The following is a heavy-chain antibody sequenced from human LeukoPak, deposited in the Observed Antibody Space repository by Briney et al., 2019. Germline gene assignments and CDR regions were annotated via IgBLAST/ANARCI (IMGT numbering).Heavy chain of an antibody. Sequence: GESLKISCKGSGYSFTSYWITWVRQMPGKGLEWMGIIYPDDSDPRYSPSFQGQVTISADKSISTAYLQWSSLKASDTAMYYCARLLAVAGTGDAFDIWGQGTMVTVSS. CDR1: GYSFTSYW. J-gene: IGHJ3*02. D-gene: IGHD6-19*01. CDR3: ARLLAVAGTGDAFDI. V-gene: IGHV5-51*01. CDR2: IYPDDSDP.